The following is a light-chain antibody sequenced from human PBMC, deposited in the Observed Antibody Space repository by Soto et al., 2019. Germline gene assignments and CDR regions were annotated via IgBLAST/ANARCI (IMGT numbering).Light chain of an antibody. J-gene: IGLJ1*01. CDR2: EVT. CDR1: SSDVGGYNF. CDR3: SSYAGSKNRYV. V-gene: IGLV2-8*01. Sequence: QSALTQPPSASGSRGQSVTISCTGTSSDVGGYNFVSWYQQHPGKAPKVILYEVTKRPSGVPDRFSGSKSGNTASLTVSGLQTEDKAHYYCSSYAGSKNRYVFGTGTKLTVL.